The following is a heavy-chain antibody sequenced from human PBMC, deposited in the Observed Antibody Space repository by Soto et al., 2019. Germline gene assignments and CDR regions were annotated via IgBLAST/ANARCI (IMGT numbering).Heavy chain of an antibody. Sequence: TSETLSLTCTVSGGSISSGDYYWSWIRQPPGKGLEWIGYIYYSGSTYYNPSLKSRVTISVDTSKNQFSLKLSSVTAADTAVYYCARHNYDSSGYYQYYYGMDVWGQGTTVTVSS. D-gene: IGHD3-22*01. CDR1: GGSISSGDYY. J-gene: IGHJ6*02. V-gene: IGHV4-30-4*01. CDR2: IYYSGST. CDR3: ARHNYDSSGYYQYYYGMDV.